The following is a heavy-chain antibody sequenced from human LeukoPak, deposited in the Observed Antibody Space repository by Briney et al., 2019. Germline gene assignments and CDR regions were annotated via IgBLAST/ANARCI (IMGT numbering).Heavy chain of an antibody. V-gene: IGHV3-30*02. CDR1: GFTFSSYG. CDR3: ANLPIRGSGSYYTDY. J-gene: IGHJ4*02. Sequence: GGPLRLSCAASGFTFSSYGMHWVRQAPGKGLEWVAFIRYDGSDKYYADSVKGRFTISRDNSKDTLYLQMNSLRAEDTAAYYCANLPIRGSGSYYTDYWGQGTLVTVSS. CDR2: IRYDGSDK. D-gene: IGHD3-10*01.